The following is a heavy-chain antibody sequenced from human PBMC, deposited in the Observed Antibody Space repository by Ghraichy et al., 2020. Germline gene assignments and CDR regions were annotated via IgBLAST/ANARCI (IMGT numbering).Heavy chain of an antibody. J-gene: IGHJ5*02. CDR1: GFTFSSYA. CDR2: ISYDGSNK. CDR3: ARSGVYSSSFNWFDP. Sequence: GGSLRLSCAASGFTFSSYAMHWVRQAPGKGLEWVAVISYDGSNKYYADSVKGRFTISRDKSKNTLYLQMNSLRAEDTAVYYCARSGVYSSSFNWFDPWGQGTLVTVSS. D-gene: IGHD6-13*01. V-gene: IGHV3-30-3*01.